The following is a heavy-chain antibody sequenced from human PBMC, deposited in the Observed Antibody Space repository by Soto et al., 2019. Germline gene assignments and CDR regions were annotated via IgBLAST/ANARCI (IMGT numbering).Heavy chain of an antibody. V-gene: IGHV3-74*01. CDR1: GFTFSSYW. CDR2: INGDGSYI. D-gene: IGHD6-19*01. CDR3: ARWPPVAGISGFDP. Sequence: GGSLRLSCAASGFTFSSYWMHWVRQAPGKGLVWVARINGDGSYIDYADSVKGRFTISRDNAKSTLYLQMNSLRAEDTALFYCARWPPVAGISGFDPWGQGTLVTVSS. J-gene: IGHJ5*02.